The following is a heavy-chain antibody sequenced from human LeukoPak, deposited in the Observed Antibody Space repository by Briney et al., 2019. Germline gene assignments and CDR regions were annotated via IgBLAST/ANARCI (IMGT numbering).Heavy chain of an antibody. V-gene: IGHV3-64*01. CDR2: ISSNGGST. CDR3: ARVGPHDENAFDI. Sequence: GGSLRLSCAASGFTFSSYAMHWVRQAPGKGLEYVSAISSNGGSTYYANSVKGRFTISRDNSKNTLYLQMGSLRAEDMAVYYCARVGPHDENAFDIWGQGTMVTVSS. D-gene: IGHD1-1*01. J-gene: IGHJ3*02. CDR1: GFTFSSYA.